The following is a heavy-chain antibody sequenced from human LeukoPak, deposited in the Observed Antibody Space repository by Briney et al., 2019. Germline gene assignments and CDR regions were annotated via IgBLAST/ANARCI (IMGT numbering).Heavy chain of an antibody. D-gene: IGHD2-15*01. CDR1: GFTFSSYS. Sequence: KTGGSLRLSCAASGFTFSSYSMNWVRQAPGKGLEWVSSISSSSSYIYYADSVKGRFTISRDNAKNSLYLQMNSLRAEDTAVYYCARVHTPIVVVVATDYWGQGTLVTVSS. CDR2: ISSSSSYI. CDR3: ARVHTPIVVVVATDY. V-gene: IGHV3-21*01. J-gene: IGHJ4*02.